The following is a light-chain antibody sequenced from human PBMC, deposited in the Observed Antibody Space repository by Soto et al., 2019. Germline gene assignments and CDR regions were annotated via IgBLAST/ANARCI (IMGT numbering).Light chain of an antibody. J-gene: IGKJ1*01. CDR1: QSVGRNY. V-gene: IGKV3-20*01. Sequence: EIVLTQFPGTLSLSPGERATLSCRASQSVGRNYVAWYQQKPGQAPRVIIYAASKRASGIPDRFSGSGSGSDFTLTISRLEPEDFAVYYCQQYGTSPWAFGQGTKVEIK. CDR3: QQYGTSPWA. CDR2: AAS.